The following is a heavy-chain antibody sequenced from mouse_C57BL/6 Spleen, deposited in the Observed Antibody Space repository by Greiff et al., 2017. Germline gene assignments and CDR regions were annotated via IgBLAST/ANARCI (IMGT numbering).Heavy chain of an antibody. CDR1: GFNIKDYY. D-gene: IGHD2-2*01. CDR2: IDPEDGET. V-gene: IGHV14-2*01. Sequence: VQLQQSGAELVKPGASVKLSCTASGFNIKDYYMHWVKQRTEQGLEWIGRIDPEDGETTSAPKFQGKATITADTSSNTAYLQLSSLTSEDTAVYYCAPYGYDGFAYWGQGTLVTVSA. CDR3: APYGYDGFAY. J-gene: IGHJ3*01.